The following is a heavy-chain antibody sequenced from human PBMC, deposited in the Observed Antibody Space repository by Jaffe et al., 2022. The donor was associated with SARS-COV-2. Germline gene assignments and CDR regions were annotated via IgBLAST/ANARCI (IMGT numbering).Heavy chain of an antibody. CDR1: GGSFSGYY. J-gene: IGHJ4*02. CDR2: INHSGST. Sequence: QVQLQQWGAGLLKPSETLSLTCAVYGGSFSGYYWSWIRQPPGKGLEWIGEINHSGSTNYNPSLKSRVTISVDTSKNQFSLKLSSVTAADTAVYYCARGPSAARQSPTPTEEYYFDYWGQGTLVTVSS. CDR3: ARGPSAARQSPTPTEEYYFDY. V-gene: IGHV4-34*01. D-gene: IGHD6-6*01.